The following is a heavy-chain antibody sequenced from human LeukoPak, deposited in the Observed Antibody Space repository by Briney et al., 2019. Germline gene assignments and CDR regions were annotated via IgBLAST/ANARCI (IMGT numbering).Heavy chain of an antibody. J-gene: IGHJ4*02. D-gene: IGHD2-21*01. CDR1: GYSFISYW. CDR3: ARGGDLQGPPYFVY. Sequence: TGESLKISCKGSGYSFISYWMGWVRQMPGIGLEWKGIVYPGDSNTRYSPSFQGQVTISADKSFSTAYLQWSSLKASDTAMYYCARGGDLQGPPYFVYWGQGTLVTVSS. V-gene: IGHV5-51*01. CDR2: VYPGDSNT.